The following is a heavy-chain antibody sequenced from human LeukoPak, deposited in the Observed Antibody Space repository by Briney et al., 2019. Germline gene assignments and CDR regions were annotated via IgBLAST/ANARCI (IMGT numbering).Heavy chain of an antibody. V-gene: IGHV1-8*02. CDR1: GYTFTSYG. Sequence: ASVKVSFKASGYTFTSYGINWVRQATGQGLEWMGWMNPNSGNTGYAQKFQGRVTMTRNTSRSTAYMELSSLRSEDTAVYYCARGRFKRGIAAAGPFDPWGQGNLVTVSS. D-gene: IGHD6-13*01. CDR3: ARGRFKRGIAAAGPFDP. J-gene: IGHJ5*02. CDR2: MNPNSGNT.